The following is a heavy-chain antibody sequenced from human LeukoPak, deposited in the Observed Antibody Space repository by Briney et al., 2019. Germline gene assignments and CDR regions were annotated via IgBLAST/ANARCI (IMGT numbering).Heavy chain of an antibody. J-gene: IGHJ6*02. V-gene: IGHV4-59*08. CDR3: ARRPGGYYYYGMDV. D-gene: IGHD1-14*01. Sequence: SETLSLTCTVSGGSISSYYWSWIRQPPGKGLEWIGYIYYSGSTNYNPSLKSRVTISVDTSKNQFSLKLSSVTAADTAVYYCARRPGGYYYYGMDVWGQGTTVTVSS. CDR2: IYYSGST. CDR1: GGSISSYY.